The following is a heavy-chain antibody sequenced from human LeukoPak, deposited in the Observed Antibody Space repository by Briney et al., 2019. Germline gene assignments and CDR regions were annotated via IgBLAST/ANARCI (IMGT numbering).Heavy chain of an antibody. Sequence: GGSLRLSCAASGFTXXXXXXSWVRQAPGXGXXXVXXXXXSGGSTYYADSVKGRFTISRDNSKNTLCLQVNSLRAEDSAVYYCAKGARSGYSANDVYYFDNWGQGTLVTVSS. CDR1: GFTXXXXX. D-gene: IGHD3-3*01. V-gene: IGHV3-23*01. CDR2: XXXSGGST. J-gene: IGHJ4*02. CDR3: AKGARSGYSANDVYYFDN.